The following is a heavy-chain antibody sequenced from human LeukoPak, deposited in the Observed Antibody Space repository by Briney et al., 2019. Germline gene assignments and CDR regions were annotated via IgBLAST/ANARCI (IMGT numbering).Heavy chain of an antibody. CDR2: ISGSGGTT. Sequence: GGSLRLSCAASGFSFSSYAMSWVRQAPGKGLEWVSAISGSGGTTYYADSVKGRFTISRDNSKNTLYLQMNSLRAEDTAVYYCAKEYYYGSGSDAFDLWGQGTMITVSS. CDR1: GFSFSSYA. CDR3: AKEYYYGSGSDAFDL. V-gene: IGHV3-23*01. J-gene: IGHJ3*01. D-gene: IGHD3-10*01.